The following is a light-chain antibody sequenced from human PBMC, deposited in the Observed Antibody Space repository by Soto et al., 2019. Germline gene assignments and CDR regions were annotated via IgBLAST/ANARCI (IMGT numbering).Light chain of an antibody. CDR1: QGISSA. CDR2: DAS. V-gene: IGKV1D-13*01. Sequence: AIQLTQSPSSLSASVGDRVTITCWASQGISSALAWYQQKPGKAPKLLIYDASSLESGVPSRFSGSGSGTDFTLTISSLQPEDFATYYCQQFNNYRLTFGGGTKVEIK. J-gene: IGKJ4*01. CDR3: QQFNNYRLT.